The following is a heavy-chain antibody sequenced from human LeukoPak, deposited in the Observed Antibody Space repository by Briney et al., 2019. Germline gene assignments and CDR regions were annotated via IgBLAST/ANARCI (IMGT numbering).Heavy chain of an antibody. V-gene: IGHV4-34*01. D-gene: IGHD3-22*01. CDR2: INHSVST. Sequence: SETLSLTCAVYGGSFSGYYWSWSRQPPGKGLWWRWEINHSVSTNYNPSLKSRVTISVDTSKNQFSLKLSSVTAADTAVYYCARDGGISSGYYFKIRGRSFDYWGQGTLVTVSS. CDR1: GGSFSGYY. CDR3: ARDGGISSGYYFKIRGRSFDY. J-gene: IGHJ4*02.